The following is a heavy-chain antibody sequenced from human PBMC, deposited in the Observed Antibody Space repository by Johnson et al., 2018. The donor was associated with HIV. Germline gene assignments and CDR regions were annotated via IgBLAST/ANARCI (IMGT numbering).Heavy chain of an antibody. J-gene: IGHJ3*02. CDR1: GFTVSSNY. D-gene: IGHD3-10*01. CDR3: ARDRRDVRSSTWFGPTRRAFDI. V-gene: IGHV3-66*01. CDR2: IYSGGST. Sequence: LVESGGGLVQPGGSLRLSCAASGFTVSSNYMSWVRQAPGKGLEWVSVIYSGGSTYYADSVKGRFTISRDNSKNTLYLQMNSLRAEDTAVYSCARDRRDVRSSTWFGPTRRAFDIWGQGTMVTGSS.